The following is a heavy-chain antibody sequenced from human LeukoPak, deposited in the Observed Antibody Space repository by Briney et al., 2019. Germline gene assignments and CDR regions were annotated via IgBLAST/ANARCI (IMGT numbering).Heavy chain of an antibody. D-gene: IGHD1-20*01. Sequence: ASVKVSCKASGYTFTSYGISWVRQAPGQGLEWMGWISGYNGNTNYAQKRQGRVTMTTDTSTSTAYMEPRSLRSDDTAVYYRARGITGTPLNYWGQGTLFTVSS. J-gene: IGHJ4*02. CDR2: ISGYNGNT. CDR3: ARGITGTPLNY. CDR1: GYTFTSYG. V-gene: IGHV1-18*01.